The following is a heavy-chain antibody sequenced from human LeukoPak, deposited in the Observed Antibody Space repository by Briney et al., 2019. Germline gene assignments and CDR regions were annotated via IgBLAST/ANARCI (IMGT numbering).Heavy chain of an antibody. CDR2: INSISSYT. D-gene: IGHD3-22*01. CDR1: GFTFSSYS. V-gene: IGHV3-21*01. CDR3: ARDYGMIIVADAFDI. J-gene: IGHJ3*02. Sequence: GGSLRLSCAASGFTFSSYSMNWVRQAPGKGLEWVSSINSISSYTYYADSVKGRFTISRDNAENSLYLQMNSLRAEDTAVYYCARDYGMIIVADAFDIWGQGTMVTVSS.